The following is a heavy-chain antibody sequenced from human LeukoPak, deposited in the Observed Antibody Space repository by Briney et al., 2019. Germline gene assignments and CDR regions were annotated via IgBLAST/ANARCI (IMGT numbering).Heavy chain of an antibody. CDR3: ASGTYYDFWSGLGPLDY. Sequence: GGSLRLSCAASGFTFSSYWMSWVRQAPGKGLEWAANIKQDGSEKYYVDSVKGRFTISRDNAKNSLYLQMNSLRAEDTAVYYCASGTYYDFWSGLGPLDYWGQGTLVTVSS. V-gene: IGHV3-7*01. CDR2: IKQDGSEK. J-gene: IGHJ4*02. D-gene: IGHD3-3*01. CDR1: GFTFSSYW.